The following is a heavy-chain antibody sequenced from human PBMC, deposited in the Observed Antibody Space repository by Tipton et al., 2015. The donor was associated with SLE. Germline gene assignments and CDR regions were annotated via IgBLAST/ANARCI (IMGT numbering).Heavy chain of an antibody. D-gene: IGHD2-21*01. J-gene: IGHJ5*02. V-gene: IGHV4-39*07. CDR1: GGSISISSYY. CDR2: IYYSGST. Sequence: TLSLTCTVSGGSISISSYYWGWIRQPPGQGLEWIGRIYYSGSTYYNPSLKSRVTISVDTSKNQFSLKLSSVTAADTAVYYCARAGGGDSNWFDPWGQGTLVTVSS. CDR3: ARAGGGDSNWFDP.